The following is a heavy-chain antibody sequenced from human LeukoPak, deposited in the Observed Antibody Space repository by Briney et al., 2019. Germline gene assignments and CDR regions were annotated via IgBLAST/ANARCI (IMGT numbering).Heavy chain of an antibody. CDR2: IIPIFGIA. CDR3: ARVNAEYYYDSSGYLDY. D-gene: IGHD3-22*01. CDR1: GGTFSSYA. Sequence: ASVKVSCKASGGTFSSYAISWVRQAPGQGLEWMGGIIPIFGIANYAQKFQGRVTITTDESTSTAYMELSSLRSEDTAVYYCARVNAEYYYDSSGYLDYWGQGTLVTVSS. V-gene: IGHV1-69*05. J-gene: IGHJ4*02.